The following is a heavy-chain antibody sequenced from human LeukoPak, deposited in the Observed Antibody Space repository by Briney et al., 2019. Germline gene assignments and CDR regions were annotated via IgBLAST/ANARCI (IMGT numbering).Heavy chain of an antibody. V-gene: IGHV1-3*01. CDR3: ARGRCSSTSCYAVY. CDR1: GYTFTSYA. J-gene: IGHJ4*02. CDR2: INAGNGNT. D-gene: IGHD2-2*01. Sequence: ASVKVSCKASGYTFTSYAMHWVRQAPGQRLEWMGWINAGNGNTKYSQKFQGRVTITRDTSASTAYMELSSLRSEDTATYYCARGRCSSTSCYAVYWGRGTLVTVSS.